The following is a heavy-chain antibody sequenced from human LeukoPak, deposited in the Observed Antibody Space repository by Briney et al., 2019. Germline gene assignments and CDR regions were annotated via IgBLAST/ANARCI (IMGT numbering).Heavy chain of an antibody. Sequence: GGSLRLSCAASGFTFSDYYMRWIRQAPGKGLEWVSTIKGIGPTTYSADSLKGRFTISRDNAKNSLFLQMSSLRADDTAIYYCARAGELRYMDVWGKGTAVTVSS. V-gene: IGHV3-11*04. D-gene: IGHD3-16*01. CDR2: IKGIGPTT. CDR1: GFTFSDYY. J-gene: IGHJ6*03. CDR3: ARAGELRYMDV.